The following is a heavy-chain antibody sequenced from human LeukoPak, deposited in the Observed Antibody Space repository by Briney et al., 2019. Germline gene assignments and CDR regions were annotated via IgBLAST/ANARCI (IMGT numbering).Heavy chain of an antibody. CDR2: IGTAGDT. CDR3: ARGDYYGSGVDY. CDR1: GFTFSSYD. J-gene: IGHJ4*02. Sequence: GGSLRLSCAASGFTFSSYDMHWVRQATGEGLEWVSAIGTAGDTYYPGSVKGRFTISRENAKNSLYLQMNSLRAGDTAVYYCARGDYYGSGVDYWGQGTLVTVSS. D-gene: IGHD3-10*01. V-gene: IGHV3-13*01.